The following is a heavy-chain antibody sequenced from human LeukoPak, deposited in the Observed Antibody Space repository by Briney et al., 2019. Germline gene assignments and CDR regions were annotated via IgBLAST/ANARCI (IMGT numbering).Heavy chain of an antibody. CDR2: IGPAGSDR. D-gene: IGHD1-14*01. CDR3: ATETNGRHYDY. V-gene: IGHV3-21*06. Sequence: GGSLRLSCTASGLTFSTSGFNWVRQAPGKGLEWVASIGPAGSDRYHADSIKGRFTISRDNANNFLYLQMNSLRAEDTAVYYCATETNGRHYDYWGQGTLLTVSS. CDR1: GLTFSTSG. J-gene: IGHJ4*02.